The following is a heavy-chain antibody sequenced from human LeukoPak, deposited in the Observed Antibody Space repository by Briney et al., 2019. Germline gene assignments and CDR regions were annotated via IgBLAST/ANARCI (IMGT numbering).Heavy chain of an antibody. CDR2: IYSGGNT. CDR3: ARRAGEYSHPYDY. D-gene: IGHD2/OR15-2a*01. J-gene: IGHJ4*02. Sequence: PGGSLRLSCTVSGFTVRSNSMSWVRQAPGKGLEWVSFIYSGGNTHYSDSVKGRFTISRDNSKNTLYLQMNSLRAEDTAVYYCARRAGEYSHPYDYWGQGTLVTVSS. V-gene: IGHV3-53*01. CDR1: GFTVRSNS.